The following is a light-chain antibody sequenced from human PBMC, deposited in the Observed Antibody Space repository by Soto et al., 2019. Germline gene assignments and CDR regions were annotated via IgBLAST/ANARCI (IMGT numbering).Light chain of an antibody. V-gene: IGLV2-14*01. Sequence: QSVLTQPASVSGSPGQSITISCTGTSGDIGGYNYVSWYQQHPGKAPKLLISEVTNRPSGVSHRFSGSKSGNTASLTISGLQAEDEADYYCSSYTTNITPVVFGGGTKLTVL. CDR1: SGDIGGYNY. CDR2: EVT. J-gene: IGLJ2*01. CDR3: SSYTTNITPVV.